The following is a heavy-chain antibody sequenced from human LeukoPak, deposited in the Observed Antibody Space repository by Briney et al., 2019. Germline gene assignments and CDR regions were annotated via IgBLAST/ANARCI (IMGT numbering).Heavy chain of an antibody. CDR3: ARGRELLGWYFDL. CDR2: ISGSSTFT. Sequence: GGSLRLSCAASGFTFSDSYMSWIRQAPGKGLEWLSYISGSSTFTNFADSVRGRFTISRDNAKNSLYLQMNGLRAEDTAVYYCARGRELLGWYFDLWGRGTLVTVSS. D-gene: IGHD1-7*01. J-gene: IGHJ2*01. CDR1: GFTFSDSY. V-gene: IGHV3-11*05.